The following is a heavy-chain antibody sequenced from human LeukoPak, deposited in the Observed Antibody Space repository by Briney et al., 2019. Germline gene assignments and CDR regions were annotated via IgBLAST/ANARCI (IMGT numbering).Heavy chain of an antibody. D-gene: IGHD1-7*01. CDR3: ARAYNWNYVY. CDR1: GFTASSNY. J-gene: IGHJ4*02. CDR2: IYSGGNT. Sequence: PGGSLRLSCAASGFTASSNYMSWVRQAPGKGLEWVSVIYSGGNTYYADSVKGRFTISRDNSKNTLYLQMNSLRAEDTAVYYCARAYNWNYVYWGQGTLVTVSS. V-gene: IGHV3-53*01.